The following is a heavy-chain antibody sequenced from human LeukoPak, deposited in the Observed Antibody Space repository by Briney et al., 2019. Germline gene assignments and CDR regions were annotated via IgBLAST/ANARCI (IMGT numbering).Heavy chain of an antibody. D-gene: IGHD5-24*01. V-gene: IGHV3-48*03. CDR2: ISSSGSTI. J-gene: IGHJ6*02. Sequence: GGSLRLSCAASGFTFSSYEMNWVRQAPGNGLEWVSYISSSGSTIYYADSVKGRFTISRDNAKNSLYLQMNSLRAEDTAVYYCARVHAMAYYYGMDVWGQGTTVTVSS. CDR1: GFTFSSYE. CDR3: ARVHAMAYYYGMDV.